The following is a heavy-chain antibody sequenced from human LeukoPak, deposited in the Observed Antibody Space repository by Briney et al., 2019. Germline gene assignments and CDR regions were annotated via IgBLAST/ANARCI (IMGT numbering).Heavy chain of an antibody. D-gene: IGHD3-9*01. Sequence: PGGSLRLSCAASGFTFSSYSMNWVRQAPGKGLEWVSSISSSSSYIYYADSVKGRFTISRDNAKNSLYLQMNSLRAEDMALYYCAKDTVGLTLGRMDVWGKGTTVTVSS. CDR1: GFTFSSYS. V-gene: IGHV3-21*04. CDR2: ISSSSSYI. J-gene: IGHJ6*04. CDR3: AKDTVGLTLGRMDV.